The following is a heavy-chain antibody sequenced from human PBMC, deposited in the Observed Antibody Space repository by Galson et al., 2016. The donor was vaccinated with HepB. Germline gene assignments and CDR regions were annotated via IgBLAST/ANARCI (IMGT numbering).Heavy chain of an antibody. D-gene: IGHD5-18*01. CDR3: GMDV. V-gene: IGHV3-49*01. J-gene: IGHJ6*02. Sequence: SLRLSCAASGFSFGDYAISWFRQAPGKGLEWVGFIRSKAYGGTTECTASVKGRFTFSRDDSETIAYLQMNSLKTYGYGDHYPGMDVWGQGTTVTVSS. CDR1: GFSFGDYA. CDR2: IRSKAYGGTT.